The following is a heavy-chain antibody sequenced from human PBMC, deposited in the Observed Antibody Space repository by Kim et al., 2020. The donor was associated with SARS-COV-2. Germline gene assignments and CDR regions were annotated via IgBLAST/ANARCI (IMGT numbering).Heavy chain of an antibody. V-gene: IGHV1-69*04. J-gene: IGHJ4*02. CDR1: GCTFSSYA. D-gene: IGHD6-19*01. CDR2: IIPNLGIA. CDR3: ARDLLRIAVAGTYDY. Sequence: SVKVSCKASGCTFSSYAISWVRQAPGQGLEWMGRIIPNLGIANYAQKFQGRVTITADKSTSTAYMELSSLRSEDTAVYYCARDLLRIAVAGTYDYWGQGTLVTVSS.